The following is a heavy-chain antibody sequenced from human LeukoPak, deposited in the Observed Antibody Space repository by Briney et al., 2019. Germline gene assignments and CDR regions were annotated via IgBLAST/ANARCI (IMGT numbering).Heavy chain of an antibody. CDR1: GYTFTSYA. Sequence: GASVKVSCKASGYTFTSYAMHWVRQAPGQRLEWMGWINAGNGNTKYSQKFQGRVTITRDTSASTAYMELSSLRSEDTAVYYCASSPYYDILTGPYFDYWGQGTLVTVSS. V-gene: IGHV1-3*01. J-gene: IGHJ4*02. D-gene: IGHD3-9*01. CDR3: ASSPYYDILTGPYFDY. CDR2: INAGNGNT.